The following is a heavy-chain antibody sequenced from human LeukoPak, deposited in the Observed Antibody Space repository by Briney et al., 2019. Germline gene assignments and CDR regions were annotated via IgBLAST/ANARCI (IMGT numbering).Heavy chain of an antibody. V-gene: IGHV3-21*01. CDR2: ISTSNSYI. Sequence: GGSLRLSCAASGFTFSSYNMNWVRQAPGKGREWVSSISTSNSYIYYADSGKGRFTISRDNAKNSLYLQMNSLRAEDTAVYYCARDRERYCSGGSCSNFDYWGQGTLVSVSS. CDR3: ARDRERYCSGGSCSNFDY. D-gene: IGHD2-15*01. J-gene: IGHJ4*02. CDR1: GFTFSSYN.